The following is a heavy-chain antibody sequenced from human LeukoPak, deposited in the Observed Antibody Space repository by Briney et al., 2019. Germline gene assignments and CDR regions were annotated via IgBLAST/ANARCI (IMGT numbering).Heavy chain of an antibody. D-gene: IGHD3-10*01. CDR2: ISAYNGNT. CDR1: GYTFTSYG. J-gene: IGHJ4*02. Sequence: ASVKVSCKASGYTFTSYGISWVRQAPGQGLEWMGWISAYNGNTNYAQKLQGRVTMTTDTSTSTAYMELRSLRSDDTAVYYCARASYYYGSGYLPFDYWGQGTLVTVSS. CDR3: ARASYYYGSGYLPFDY. V-gene: IGHV1-18*01.